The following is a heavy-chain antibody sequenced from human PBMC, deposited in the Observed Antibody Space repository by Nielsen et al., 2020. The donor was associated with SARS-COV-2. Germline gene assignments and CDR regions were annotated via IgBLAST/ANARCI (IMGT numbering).Heavy chain of an antibody. J-gene: IGHJ6*03. CDR3: AKDKVIAAAGRYYYYYYMDV. CDR1: GFTFSSYW. D-gene: IGHD6-13*01. V-gene: IGHV3-23*01. Sequence: GGSLRLSCAASGFTFSSYWMTWVRQAPGKGLEWVSAISGSGGSTYYAGSVKGRFTISRDNSKNTLYLQMNSLRAEDTAVYYCAKDKVIAAAGRYYYYYYMDVWGKGTTVTVSS. CDR2: ISGSGGST.